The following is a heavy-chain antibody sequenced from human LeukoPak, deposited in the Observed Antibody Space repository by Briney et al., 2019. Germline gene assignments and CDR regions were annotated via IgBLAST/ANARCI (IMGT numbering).Heavy chain of an antibody. CDR2: IKQDGSAK. Sequence: PGGSLRLSCAAPGFTFSSYWMNWVRQAPGKGLGWVANIKQDGSAKYYVDSVKGRFTISRDNAKNSLYLQMNSLRAEDTAVYYCASSGYYSDAFDIWGQGTMVTVSS. CDR1: GFTFSSYW. CDR3: ASSGYYSDAFDI. V-gene: IGHV3-7*01. D-gene: IGHD3-22*01. J-gene: IGHJ3*02.